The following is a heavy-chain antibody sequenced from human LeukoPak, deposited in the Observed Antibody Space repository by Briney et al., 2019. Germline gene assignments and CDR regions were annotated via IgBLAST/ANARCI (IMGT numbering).Heavy chain of an antibody. J-gene: IGHJ6*03. CDR1: GGSFRGYY. CDR2: INHSGST. D-gene: IGHD3-16*01. CDR3: ARLLLGYYYYMDV. Sequence: PSETLSLTCAVYGGSFRGYYWSWIRQPPGKGLEWIGEINHSGSTNYNPSLKSRVTISVDTSKNQFSLKLSSVTAADTAVYYCARLLLGYYYYMDVWGKGTTVTISS. V-gene: IGHV4-34*01.